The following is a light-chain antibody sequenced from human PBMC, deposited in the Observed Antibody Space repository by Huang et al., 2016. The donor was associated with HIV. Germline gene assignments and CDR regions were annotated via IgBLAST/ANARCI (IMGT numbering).Light chain of an antibody. Sequence: DIVMTQSPDSLSVSPGERATIDCKSSPSLLYSLNNKNYLAWFQQKPGRPPKLLLDWASTRESGIPERFSGSGSGTDFTLTINNLQPEDVATYYCQQYYQNPQTFGQGT. CDR2: WAS. V-gene: IGKV4-1*01. CDR1: PSLLYSLNNKNY. CDR3: QQYYQNPQT. J-gene: IGKJ5*01.